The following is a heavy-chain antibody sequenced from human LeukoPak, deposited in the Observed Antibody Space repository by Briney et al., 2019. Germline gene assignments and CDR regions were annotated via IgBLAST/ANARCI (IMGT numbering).Heavy chain of an antibody. Sequence: GGSLRLSCTASGFTFGDYAMSWFRQAPGKGLEWAGFIRSKAYGGTTEYAASVKGRFTISRDDSKSIAYLQMNSLKTEDTAVYYCTRDHDYGDLYYYYYYGMDVWGQGTTVTVSS. V-gene: IGHV3-49*03. CDR1: GFTFGDYA. J-gene: IGHJ6*02. D-gene: IGHD4-17*01. CDR3: TRDHDYGDLYYYYYYGMDV. CDR2: IRSKAYGGTT.